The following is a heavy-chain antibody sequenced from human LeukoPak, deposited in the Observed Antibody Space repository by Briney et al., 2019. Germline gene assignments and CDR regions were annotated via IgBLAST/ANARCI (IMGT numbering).Heavy chain of an antibody. CDR3: ASGAAAYSSSWYANY. J-gene: IGHJ4*02. CDR2: INPSGGST. Sequence: ASVEVSCKASGYTFTSYYMHWVRQAPGQGVEWMGIINPSGGSTSYAQKFQGRVTMTRDTSISTAYMELSRLRSDDTAVYYCASGAAAYSSSWYANYWGQGTLVTVSS. CDR1: GYTFTSYY. V-gene: IGHV1-46*01. D-gene: IGHD6-13*01.